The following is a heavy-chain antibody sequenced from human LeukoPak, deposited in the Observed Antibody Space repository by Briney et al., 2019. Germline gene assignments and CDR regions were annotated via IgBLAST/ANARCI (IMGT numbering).Heavy chain of an antibody. J-gene: IGHJ4*02. Sequence: PGGSLRLSCAASGFTFSSYSMNWVRRAPGKGLEWVSSISSSSSYIYYADSVKGRFTISRDNAKNSLYLQMNSLRAEDTAVYYCARRGCSSTSCRPFDYWGQGTLVTVSS. V-gene: IGHV3-21*01. CDR3: ARRGCSSTSCRPFDY. CDR2: ISSSSSYI. CDR1: GFTFSSYS. D-gene: IGHD2-2*01.